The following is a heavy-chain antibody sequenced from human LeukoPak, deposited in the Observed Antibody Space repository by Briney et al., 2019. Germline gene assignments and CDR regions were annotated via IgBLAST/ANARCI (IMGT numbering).Heavy chain of an antibody. D-gene: IGHD2-21*02. V-gene: IGHV3-23*01. J-gene: IGHJ4*02. CDR2: ISGSGGST. Sequence: PGGSLRLSCAASGFTSSSYTMSWVRQAPGKGLEWVSAISGSGGSTYYADSVKGRFTISRDNSKNTLYLQMNSLRAEDTAVYYCAKVAGAYSRVVVTAEYWGQGTLVTVSS. CDR3: AKVAGAYSRVVVTAEY. CDR1: GFTSSSYT.